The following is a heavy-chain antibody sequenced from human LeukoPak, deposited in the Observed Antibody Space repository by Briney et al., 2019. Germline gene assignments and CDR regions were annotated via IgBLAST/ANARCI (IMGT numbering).Heavy chain of an antibody. CDR1: GGSFSGYY. CDR3: ARGRTYCGGDCYEPTDY. Sequence: SETLSLTCAVYGGSFSGYYWSWIRQPPGKGLEWIGEINHSGSTNYNPSLKSRVTISVDTSKNQFSLKLSSVTAADTAVYYCARGRTYCGGDCYEPTDYWGQGTLVTVSS. V-gene: IGHV4-34*01. D-gene: IGHD2-21*02. J-gene: IGHJ4*02. CDR2: INHSGST.